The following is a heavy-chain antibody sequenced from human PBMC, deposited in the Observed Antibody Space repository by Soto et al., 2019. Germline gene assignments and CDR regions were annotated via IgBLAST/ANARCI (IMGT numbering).Heavy chain of an antibody. V-gene: IGHV4-61*08. J-gene: IGHJ5*02. Sequence: PSETLSLTCTVSGGSISNGGYYWSWIRQAPGQGLEWIGYMYDTRSANYNPSLKSRVTMSVDTSKSQFSLKLRSVTAADTAVYYCAGETGGSYFDPWGQGALVTVSS. D-gene: IGHD3-10*01. CDR3: AGETGGSYFDP. CDR2: MYDTRSA. CDR1: GGSISNGGYY.